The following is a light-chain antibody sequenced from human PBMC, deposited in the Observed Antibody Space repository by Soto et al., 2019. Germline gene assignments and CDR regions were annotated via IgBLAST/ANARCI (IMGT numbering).Light chain of an antibody. J-gene: IGKJ1*01. CDR3: QQSNDWPRT. CDR2: RAS. V-gene: IGKV3-15*01. Sequence: ETVMTQSPATLSVSPGERATLSCRASQSVSSNLAWYQQKPGQAPRLLIYRASTGATGVPARFSGSGSGTEFTLTISSLQSQDFAIYYCQQSNDWPRTFGQGTKVDIK. CDR1: QSVSSN.